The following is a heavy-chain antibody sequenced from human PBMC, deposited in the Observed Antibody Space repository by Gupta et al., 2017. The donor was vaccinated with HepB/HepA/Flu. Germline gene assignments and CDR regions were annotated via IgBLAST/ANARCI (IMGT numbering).Heavy chain of an antibody. CDR1: GFTFSSYG. CDR2: ISYDGSNK. Sequence: QVQLVESGGGVVQPGRSLRLSCAASGFTFSSYGMHWVRQAPGKGLEWVAVISYDGSNKYYADSVKGRFTISRDNSKNTLYLQMNSLRAEDTAVYYCAKDWARDFWSGYPDYWGQGTLVTVSS. CDR3: AKDWARDFWSGYPDY. V-gene: IGHV3-30*18. D-gene: IGHD3-3*01. J-gene: IGHJ4*02.